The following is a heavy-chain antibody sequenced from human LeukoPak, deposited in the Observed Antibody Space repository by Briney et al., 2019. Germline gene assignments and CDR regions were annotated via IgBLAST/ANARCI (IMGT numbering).Heavy chain of an antibody. V-gene: IGHV4-39*07. CDR3: ARGRRRVTMVRGQMNWFDP. J-gene: IGHJ5*02. Sequence: PSETLSLTCTVSGGSISSSSYYWGWIRQPPGKGLEWIGSIYYSGSTNYNPSLKSRVTIPVDTSKNQFSLKLSSVTAADTAVYYCARGRRRVTMVRGQMNWFDPWGQGTLVTVSS. CDR2: IYYSGST. D-gene: IGHD3-10*01. CDR1: GGSISSSSYY.